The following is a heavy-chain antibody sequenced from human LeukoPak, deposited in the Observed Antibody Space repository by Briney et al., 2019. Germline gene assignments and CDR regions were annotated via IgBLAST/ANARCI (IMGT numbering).Heavy chain of an antibody. CDR1: GYTFTNYA. D-gene: IGHD1-26*01. CDR2: INTDTRNP. J-gene: IGHJ4*02. V-gene: IGHV7-4-1*02. CDR3: VRDGGGRPSDEFV. Sequence: ASVKVSCKASGYTFTNYAMNWVRQAPGQGLEWVGWINTDTRNPTYAQGFTGRFVFSLDTAVSTAHLQISSLKAEDTAIYYCVRDGGGRPSDEFVWGQGPRLTVSS.